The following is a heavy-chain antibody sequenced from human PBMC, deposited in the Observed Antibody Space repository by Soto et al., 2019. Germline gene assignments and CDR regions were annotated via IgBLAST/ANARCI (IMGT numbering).Heavy chain of an antibody. CDR2: ISGSGGST. CDR1: GFTFSSYA. D-gene: IGHD1-7*01. V-gene: IGHV3-23*01. CDR3: AKGYAITGSTYYFDY. Sequence: GGSLRLSCAASGFTFSSYAMSWVRQAPGKGLEWVSAISGSGGSTYYADSVKGRFTISRDNSKNTLYLQMNSLRAEDTAVYYCAKGYAITGSTYYFDYWGQGTLVTVSS. J-gene: IGHJ4*02.